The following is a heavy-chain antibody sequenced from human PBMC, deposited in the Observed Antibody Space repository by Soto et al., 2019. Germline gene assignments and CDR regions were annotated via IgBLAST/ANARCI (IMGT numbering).Heavy chain of an antibody. CDR1: GGSISSGGYS. Sequence: SETLSLTCAVSGGSISSGGYSWSWIRQPPGKGLEWIGYIYHSGSTYYNPSLKSRVTISVDRSKNQFSLKLSSVTAADTAVYYCARTSLKRHCSSTSCPTMANWFDPWGQGTLVTVSS. V-gene: IGHV4-30-2*01. D-gene: IGHD2-2*01. J-gene: IGHJ5*02. CDR2: IYHSGST. CDR3: ARTSLKRHCSSTSCPTMANWFDP.